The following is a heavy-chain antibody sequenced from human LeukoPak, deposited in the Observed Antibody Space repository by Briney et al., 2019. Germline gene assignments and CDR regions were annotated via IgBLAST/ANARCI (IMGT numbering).Heavy chain of an antibody. J-gene: IGHJ3*02. V-gene: IGHV3-30-3*01. CDR3: ARSTSSSWLLDAFDI. CDR2: ISYDGSNK. Sequence: GGSLRLSCAASGFTFSSYAMHWVRQAPGKGLEWVAVISYDGSNKYYADSVKGRFTISRDNSKNTLYLQMNSLRAEDTAVYYCARSTSSSWLLDAFDIWGQGTMVTVSS. D-gene: IGHD6-13*01. CDR1: GFTFSSYA.